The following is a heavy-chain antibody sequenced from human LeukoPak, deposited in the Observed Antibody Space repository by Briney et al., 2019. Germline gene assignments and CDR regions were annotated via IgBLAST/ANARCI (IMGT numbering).Heavy chain of an antibody. D-gene: IGHD6-13*01. Sequence: GESLKISCKASGYTFTSYWIGWLRQMPGQGLEWMGIIYPGDSDTRYSPSFEGQVTISADKSINTAYLQWSRLKASDTAMYYCASLEGSSTWYYFDYWGQGTLLTVSS. CDR3: ASLEGSSTWYYFDY. V-gene: IGHV5-51*01. J-gene: IGHJ4*02. CDR1: GYTFTSYW. CDR2: IYPGDSDT.